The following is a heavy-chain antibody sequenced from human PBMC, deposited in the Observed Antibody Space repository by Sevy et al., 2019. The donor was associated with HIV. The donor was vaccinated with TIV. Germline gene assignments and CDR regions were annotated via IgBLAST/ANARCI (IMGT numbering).Heavy chain of an antibody. D-gene: IGHD4-17*01. V-gene: IGHV4-61*01. CDR2: IYYSGST. J-gene: IGHJ3*02. CDR1: GGSVSSGSYY. Sequence: ETLSLTCTVSGGSVSSGSYYWSWIRQPPGKGLEWIGYIYYSGSTNYNPSLKSRVTISVDTSKNQFSRKLSSVTTADTAVYYCARGIYGVFDAFDIWGQGTMVTVSS. CDR3: ARGIYGVFDAFDI.